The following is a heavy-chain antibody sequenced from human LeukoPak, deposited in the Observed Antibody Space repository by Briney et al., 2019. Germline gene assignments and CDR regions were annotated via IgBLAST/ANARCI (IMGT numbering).Heavy chain of an antibody. Sequence: TSETLSLTCAVYGGSFSGYYWSWIRQPPGKGLEWIGEFNHSGSTNYNPSLKSRVTISVDTSKNQFSLKLSSVTAADTAVYYCARHHHMVRGVIMRYYYYYYMDVWGKGTTVTISS. CDR3: ARHHHMVRGVIMRYYYYYYMDV. D-gene: IGHD3-10*01. J-gene: IGHJ6*03. CDR2: FNHSGST. CDR1: GGSFSGYY. V-gene: IGHV4-34*01.